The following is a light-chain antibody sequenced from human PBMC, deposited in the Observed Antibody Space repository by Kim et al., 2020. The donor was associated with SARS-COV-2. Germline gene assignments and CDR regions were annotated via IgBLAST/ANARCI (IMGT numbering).Light chain of an antibody. V-gene: IGKV1-39*01. CDR3: QQTYSAARK. Sequence: DIQMTQFPSSLSASVGDRVTITCRASQDISRYLNWYQQKPGKAPKLLIYTASSLQSGVPSRFTGSGSETDFTLTISSLQPEDFATYYCQQTYSAARKFGQGTKVDIK. CDR2: TAS. J-gene: IGKJ1*01. CDR1: QDISRY.